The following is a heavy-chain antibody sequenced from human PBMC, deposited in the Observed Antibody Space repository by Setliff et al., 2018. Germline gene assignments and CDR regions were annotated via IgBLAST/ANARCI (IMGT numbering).Heavy chain of an antibody. V-gene: IGHV3-7*01. CDR3: STRTVAARSLDT. CDR2: IKQDGSEK. D-gene: IGHD6-13*01. J-gene: IGHJ5*02. Sequence: GGSLRLSCAASGFTFSSYWMSWVRQAPGKGPEWVSNIKQDGSEKHYVDSVKGRFTISRDNAKNSLYLQLNSLRAEDTAVYYCSTRTVAARSLDTWGQGTLVTVSS. CDR1: GFTFSSYW.